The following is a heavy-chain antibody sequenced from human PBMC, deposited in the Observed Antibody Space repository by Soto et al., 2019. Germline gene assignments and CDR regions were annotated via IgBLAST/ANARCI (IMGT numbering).Heavy chain of an antibody. D-gene: IGHD2-21*02. V-gene: IGHV4-34*01. CDR3: ARGIFYCGGDCYSNSVAPFDY. CDR1: GGSFSGYY. CDR2: INHSGST. J-gene: IGHJ4*02. Sequence: PSETLSLTCAVYGGSFSGYYWSWIRQPPGKGLEWIGEINHSGSTNYNPSLKSRVTISVDTSKNQFSLKLSSVTAADTAVYYCARGIFYCGGDCYSNSVAPFDYWGQGTLVTVS.